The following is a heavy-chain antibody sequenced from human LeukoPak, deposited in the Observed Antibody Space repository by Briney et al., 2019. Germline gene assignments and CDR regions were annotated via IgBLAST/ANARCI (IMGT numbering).Heavy chain of an antibody. J-gene: IGHJ5*02. CDR3: ARLGLDSSGYYFVGNWFDP. V-gene: IGHV4-34*01. Sequence: ASETLSLTCAVYGGSFSGYYWSWIRQPPGKGLEWIGEINHSGSTNYNPSLKSRVTISVDTSKNQFSLKLSSVTAADTAVYYCARLGLDSSGYYFVGNWFDPWGQGTLVTVSS. D-gene: IGHD3-22*01. CDR1: GGSFSGYY. CDR2: INHSGST.